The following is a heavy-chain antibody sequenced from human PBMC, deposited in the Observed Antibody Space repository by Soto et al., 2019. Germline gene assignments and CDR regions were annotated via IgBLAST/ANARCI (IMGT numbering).Heavy chain of an antibody. D-gene: IGHD2-21*02. CDR3: ARDLWGYCGADCYPLDV. Sequence: PSETLSLTCTVSSAPVSSSTYTWGSIRQPPGKGLEWIGSIYYSGSTYYNPSLNSRVTVSVDTSKNQFSLKVTSVTAADTAVYYCARDLWGYCGADCYPLDVWGQGTTVT. V-gene: IGHV4-39*07. CDR1: SAPVSSSTYT. J-gene: IGHJ6*02. CDR2: IYYSGST.